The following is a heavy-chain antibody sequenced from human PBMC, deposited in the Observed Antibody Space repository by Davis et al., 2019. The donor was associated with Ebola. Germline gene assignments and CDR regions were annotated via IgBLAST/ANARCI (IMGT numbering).Heavy chain of an antibody. CDR1: GYTFTSYA. CDR3: ARAPYYYDSSGLYYFDY. D-gene: IGHD3-22*01. Sequence: AASVKVSCTASGYTFTSYAMNWVRQAPGQGLEWMGWINTNTGNPTYAQGFTGRFVFSLDTSVSTAYLQISSLKAEDTAVYYCARAPYYYDSSGLYYFDYWGQGTLVTVSS. V-gene: IGHV7-4-1*02. J-gene: IGHJ4*02. CDR2: INTNTGNP.